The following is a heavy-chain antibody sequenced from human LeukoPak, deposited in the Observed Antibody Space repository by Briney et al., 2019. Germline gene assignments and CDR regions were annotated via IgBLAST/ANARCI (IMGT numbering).Heavy chain of an antibody. CDR1: GFTFSTYA. CDR2: IKSKSDGGTT. V-gene: IGHV3-15*01. CDR3: TTHMSSTTLGD. Sequence: PGGSLRLSCAASGFTFSTYAVNWVRQAPGKGLEWVGRIKSKSDGGTTDYAAPVKGRFTISRDDSKNTLHLQMNSLKTEDTAVYYYTTHMSSTTLGDWGQGTLVTVSS. D-gene: IGHD1-1*01. J-gene: IGHJ4*02.